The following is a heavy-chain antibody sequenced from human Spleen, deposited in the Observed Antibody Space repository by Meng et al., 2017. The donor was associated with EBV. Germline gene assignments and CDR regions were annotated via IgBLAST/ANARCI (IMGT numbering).Heavy chain of an antibody. J-gene: IGHJ4*02. Sequence: QGQLQRGVAVLLEPPATLSLTYPVYGGSFSGYYWSWIRQPPGKGLEWIGEINHSGSTNYNPSLMSRVTISVDTSKNQFSLKLSSVTAADTAVYYCARRKLTYYYDSERMFFDYWGQGTLVTVSS. CDR2: INHSGST. V-gene: IGHV4-34*01. D-gene: IGHD3-22*01. CDR1: GGSFSGYY. CDR3: ARRKLTYYYDSERMFFDY.